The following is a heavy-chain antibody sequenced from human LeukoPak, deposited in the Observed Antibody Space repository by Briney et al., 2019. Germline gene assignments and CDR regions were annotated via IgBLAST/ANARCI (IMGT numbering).Heavy chain of an antibody. CDR2: INSDGSST. J-gene: IGHJ3*02. CDR1: GFTFSSYL. CDR3: ARERAVAGQYDAFDI. V-gene: IGHV3-74*01. Sequence: GGSLRLSCAASGFTFSSYLMHWVRHAPGKGLVWVSRINSDGSSTSYADSVKGRFTISRDNAKNTLYLQMNSLRAEDTAVYYCARERAVAGQYDAFDIWGQGTMVTVSS. D-gene: IGHD6-19*01.